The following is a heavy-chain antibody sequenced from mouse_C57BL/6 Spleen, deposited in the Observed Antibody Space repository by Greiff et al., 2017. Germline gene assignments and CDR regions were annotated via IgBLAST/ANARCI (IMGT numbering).Heavy chain of an antibody. Sequence: QVQLQQSGTELVKPGASVKLSCKASGYTFTSYWMHWVKQRPGQGLEWIGNINPSNGGTNYNEKFKSKATLTVDKSSSTAYMQLSSLTSEDSAVYYCARVGNGYYGAMDYWGQGTSVTVSS. J-gene: IGHJ4*01. D-gene: IGHD2-3*01. CDR3: ARVGNGYYGAMDY. CDR2: INPSNGGT. V-gene: IGHV1-53*01. CDR1: GYTFTSYW.